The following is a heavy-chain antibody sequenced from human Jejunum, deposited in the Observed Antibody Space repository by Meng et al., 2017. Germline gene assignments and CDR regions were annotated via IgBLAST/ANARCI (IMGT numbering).Heavy chain of an antibody. CDR3: ARQAIYYSPGTMNPYYFYAMGV. CDR1: GGSISSHY. J-gene: IGHJ6*02. Sequence: GSLRLSCTVSGGSISSHYWNWLRQPPGKGVEWIGYIYHGGSTNYNPSLKSRVTISVDTSKNQFSLRLSSLTAADTAVYYCARQAIYYSPGTMNPYYFYAMGVWGQGTTVTVSS. D-gene: IGHD3-10*01. CDR2: IYHGGST. V-gene: IGHV4-59*08.